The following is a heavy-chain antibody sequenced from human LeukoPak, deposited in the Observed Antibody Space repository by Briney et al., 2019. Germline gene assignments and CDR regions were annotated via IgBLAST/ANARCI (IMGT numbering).Heavy chain of an antibody. J-gene: IGHJ4*02. V-gene: IGHV4-34*01. CDR2: INHSRSR. CDR1: GGSFSGYY. Sequence: SETLSLTCAVYGGSFSGYYWSGIRQPPGKGREWCGEINHSRSRNSNPSLKSRLTISVDTSKNQFSLKLSSVTAADTAVYYCARGRAGDYWGQGTLVTVSS. CDR3: ARGRAGDY.